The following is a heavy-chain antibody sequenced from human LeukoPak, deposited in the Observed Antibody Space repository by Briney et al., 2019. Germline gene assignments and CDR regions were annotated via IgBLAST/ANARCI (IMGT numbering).Heavy chain of an antibody. D-gene: IGHD3-22*01. CDR1: GFTFSSYA. Sequence: GGSLRLSCAASGFTFSSYAMSWVRQAPGKGLEWVSAISGSGGSTYYADSVKGRFTISRDNSKNTLYLQMNSLRAEDTAVYYCAKDRSTSSGDYYAGVGVLDYWGQGTLVTVSS. CDR3: AKDRSTSSGDYYAGVGVLDY. J-gene: IGHJ4*02. V-gene: IGHV3-23*01. CDR2: ISGSGGST.